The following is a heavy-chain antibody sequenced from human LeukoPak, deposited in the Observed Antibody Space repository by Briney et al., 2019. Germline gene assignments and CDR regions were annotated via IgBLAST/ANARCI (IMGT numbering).Heavy chain of an antibody. CDR1: GCTFGDYA. Sequence: GGSLRLSCTASGCTFGDYAMSWFRQAPGKGLEWVGFIRSKAYGGTTEYAASVKGRFTISRDDSKSIAYLQMNSLKTEDTAVYYCTRVPQKTHVLLWFGESWGQGTLVTVSS. J-gene: IGHJ5*02. V-gene: IGHV3-49*03. CDR3: TRVPQKTHVLLWFGES. CDR2: IRSKAYGGTT. D-gene: IGHD3-10*01.